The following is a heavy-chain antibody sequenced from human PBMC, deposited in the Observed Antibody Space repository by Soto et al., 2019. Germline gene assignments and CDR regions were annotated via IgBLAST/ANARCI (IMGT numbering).Heavy chain of an antibody. J-gene: IGHJ3*02. V-gene: IGHV4-34*01. D-gene: IGHD6-19*01. CDR1: GGSFSGYY. Sequence: QVQLQQWGAGLMESSETLSLTCAVSGGSFSGYYWSWIRQPPGKGLEWIGEIIHSGTTNYNPSLKSRVTTSVDTSKNQFSLKLNSVTAADTAVYYCARGREQWLVDAFDIWGQGTMVTVSS. CDR3: ARGREQWLVDAFDI. CDR2: IIHSGTT.